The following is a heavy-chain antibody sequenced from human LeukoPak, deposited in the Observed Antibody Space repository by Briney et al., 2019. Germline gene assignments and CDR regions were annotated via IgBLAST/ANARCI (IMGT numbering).Heavy chain of an antibody. D-gene: IGHD3-9*01. J-gene: IGHJ3*02. CDR3: ARHRTYYDILTGYLSSTDAFDI. V-gene: IGHV4-59*08. CDR2: IYYSGST. Sequence: PSETLSLTRTVSGGSISSYYWSWIRQPPGKGLEWIGYIYYSGSTNYNPSLKSRVTISVDTSKNQFSLKLSSVTAADTAVYYCARHRTYYDILTGYLSSTDAFDIWGQGTMVTVSS. CDR1: GGSISSYY.